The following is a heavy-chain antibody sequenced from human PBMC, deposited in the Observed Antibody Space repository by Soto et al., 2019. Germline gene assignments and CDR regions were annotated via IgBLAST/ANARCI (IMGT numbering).Heavy chain of an antibody. V-gene: IGHV4-31*03. Sequence: PSETLSLTCTVSGGSISSGGYYWSWIRQHPGKGLEWIGYIYYSGSTYYNPSLKSRVTISVDTSKNQFSLKLSSVTAADTAVYYCARDLSSSWYGWFDPWGQGTLVTVSS. CDR2: IYYSGST. CDR3: ARDLSSSWYGWFDP. D-gene: IGHD6-13*01. J-gene: IGHJ5*02. CDR1: GGSISSGGYY.